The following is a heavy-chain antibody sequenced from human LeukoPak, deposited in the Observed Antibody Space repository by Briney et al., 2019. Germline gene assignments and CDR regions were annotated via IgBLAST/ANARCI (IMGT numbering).Heavy chain of an antibody. Sequence: SETLSLTCAVYVGSFSDYYWNWIRQPPGKGLEWIGEVNHGGSTNYNPSLKSRVTMSVDGSKNQFSLKLSSVTAADTAVYYCARGRDHSNSVAGWFDPWGQGTLVIVSS. CDR1: VGSFSDYY. CDR3: ARGRDHSNSVAGWFDP. CDR2: VNHGGST. J-gene: IGHJ5*02. D-gene: IGHD4-11*01. V-gene: IGHV4-34*01.